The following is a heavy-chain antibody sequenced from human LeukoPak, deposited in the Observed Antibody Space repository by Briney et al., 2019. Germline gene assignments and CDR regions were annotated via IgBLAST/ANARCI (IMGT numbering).Heavy chain of an antibody. CDR2: ISSSGSTI. Sequence: GGSLRLSCAASGFIFTPYEMNWVRQAPGKGLEWVSYISSSGSTIYYTDSVKGRFTISRDNAKNSLYLQMNSLRAEDTAVYYCAELGITMIGGVWGKGTTVTISS. D-gene: IGHD3-10*02. V-gene: IGHV3-48*03. CDR1: GFIFTPYE. CDR3: AELGITMIGGV. J-gene: IGHJ6*04.